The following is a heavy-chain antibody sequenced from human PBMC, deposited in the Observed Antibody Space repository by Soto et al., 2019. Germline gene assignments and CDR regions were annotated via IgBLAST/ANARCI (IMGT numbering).Heavy chain of an antibody. CDR2: ISGSGGST. J-gene: IGHJ4*02. Sequence: GGSLRLSCAASGFTFSSYAMSWVRQAPGKGLEWVSAISGSGGSTYYADSVKGRLTISRDNSKNTLYLQMNSLRAEDTAVYYCAKDHGIVVVPYFDYWRQGTLVTVSS. V-gene: IGHV3-23*01. D-gene: IGHD3-22*01. CDR1: GFTFSSYA. CDR3: AKDHGIVVVPYFDY.